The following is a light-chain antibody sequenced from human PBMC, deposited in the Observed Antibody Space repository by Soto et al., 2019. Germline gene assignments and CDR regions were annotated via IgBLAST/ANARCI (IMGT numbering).Light chain of an antibody. Sequence: EVVMTQSPATLSVSKGERATLSCRASQSVSSNLAWYQQKPGQAPRLLIYGASTRATGIPARFSGSGSGTEFTLTISSLQSEDFAVYYCQQRSNWPPITFGQGTLLE. CDR1: QSVSSN. J-gene: IGKJ5*01. CDR3: QQRSNWPPIT. CDR2: GAS. V-gene: IGKV3-15*01.